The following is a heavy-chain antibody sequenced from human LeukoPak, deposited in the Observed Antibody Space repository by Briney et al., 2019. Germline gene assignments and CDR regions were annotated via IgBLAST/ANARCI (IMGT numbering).Heavy chain of an antibody. D-gene: IGHD6-19*01. V-gene: IGHV4-61*08. CDR3: AREVAGTHFDY. CDR2: ISYTGST. Sequence: SQTLSLTCTVSGGSISSGGYYWSWIRQPPGKGLEWLGYISYTGSTNYSPSLKSRVTISVDTSKNQFSLKLNSVTAADTAVYYCAREVAGTHFDYWGQGTLVTVSS. CDR1: GGSISSGGYY. J-gene: IGHJ4*02.